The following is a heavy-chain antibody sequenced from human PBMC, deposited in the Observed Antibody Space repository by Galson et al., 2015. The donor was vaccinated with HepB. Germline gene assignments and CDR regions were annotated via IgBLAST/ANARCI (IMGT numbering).Heavy chain of an antibody. CDR2: ISPYIGDT. Sequence: SVKVSCKASGYRFANYGITWVRQAPGQGLDWMGWISPYIGDTHYAQKFQGRVTMTTDTSTSTAYMELRSLRSDDTAIYYCARGGYYDSSGPYQSTYWYFDLWGRGTLVTVSS. CDR1: GYRFANYG. D-gene: IGHD3-22*01. V-gene: IGHV1-18*04. CDR3: ARGGYYDSSGPYQSTYWYFDL. J-gene: IGHJ2*01.